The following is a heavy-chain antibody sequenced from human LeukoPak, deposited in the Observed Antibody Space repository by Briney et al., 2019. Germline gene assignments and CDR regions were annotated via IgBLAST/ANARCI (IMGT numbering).Heavy chain of an antibody. J-gene: IGHJ5*02. CDR3: ARGMPAAMYPNWFDP. Sequence: SETLPLTCTVSGGSISSYYWSWIRQPAGKGLEWIGRIYTSGSTNYNPSLKSRVTMSVDTSKNQFSLKLSSVTAADTAVYYCARGMPAAMYPNWFDPWGQGTLVTVSS. CDR2: IYTSGST. D-gene: IGHD2-2*01. V-gene: IGHV4-4*07. CDR1: GGSISSYY.